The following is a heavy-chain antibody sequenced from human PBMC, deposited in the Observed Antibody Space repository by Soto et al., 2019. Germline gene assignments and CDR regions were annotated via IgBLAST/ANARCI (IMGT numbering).Heavy chain of an antibody. CDR1: GFTFSRYW. J-gene: IGHJ4*02. CDR3: AKAAEDYYDSSGYSMWYSDY. V-gene: IGHV3-7*03. Sequence: GGSLRLSCAASGFTFSRYWMSWVRQAPGRGLERVANIKRDGSEKYYVDSVKGRFTVSRDNAKNSLYLQMNSLRAEDTAVYYCAKAAEDYYDSSGYSMWYSDYWGQGTLVTVSS. D-gene: IGHD3-22*01. CDR2: IKRDGSEK.